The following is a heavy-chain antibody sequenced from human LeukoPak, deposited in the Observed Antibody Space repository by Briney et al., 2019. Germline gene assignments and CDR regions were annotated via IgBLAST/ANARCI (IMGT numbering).Heavy chain of an antibody. CDR3: ARYRAGTFYYYYMDV. CDR1: GGSFSGYY. Sequence: SETLSLTCAVYGGSFSGYYWSWIRQPPGKGLVWIGEINHSGSTNYNPSLKSRVTISVDTSKNQFSLKLSSVTAADTAVYYCARYRAGTFYYYYMDVWGKGTTVTVSS. D-gene: IGHD1-14*01. J-gene: IGHJ6*03. CDR2: INHSGST. V-gene: IGHV4-34*01.